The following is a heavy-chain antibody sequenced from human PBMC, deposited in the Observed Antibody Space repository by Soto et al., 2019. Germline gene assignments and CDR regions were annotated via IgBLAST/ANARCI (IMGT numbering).Heavy chain of an antibody. V-gene: IGHV4-31*03. CDR2: IYYSGST. Sequence: SETLSLTCTVSGGSISSGGYYWSWIRQHPGKGLEWIGYIYYSGSTYYNPSLKSRVTISVDTSKNQFSLKLSSVTAADTAVYYCARDGRGLHRDAFDIWGQGTMVTVSS. CDR3: ARDGRGLHRDAFDI. J-gene: IGHJ3*02. D-gene: IGHD4-4*01. CDR1: GGSISSGGYY.